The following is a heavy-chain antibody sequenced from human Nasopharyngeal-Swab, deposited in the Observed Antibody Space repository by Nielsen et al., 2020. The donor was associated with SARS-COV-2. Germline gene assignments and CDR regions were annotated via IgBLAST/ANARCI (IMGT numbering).Heavy chain of an antibody. CDR3: ARASRGWS. V-gene: IGHV3-48*03. CDR1: GFTFDNYE. Sequence: GESLKISCAASGFTFDNYEMNWDRQAPGKGLEWVSYISTSGATIHYAGSVRGRFTISRDNAKKSLYLQMNSLRAEDTAVYYCARASRGWSWGQGTLVTVSS. J-gene: IGHJ5*02. CDR2: ISTSGATI. D-gene: IGHD6-19*01.